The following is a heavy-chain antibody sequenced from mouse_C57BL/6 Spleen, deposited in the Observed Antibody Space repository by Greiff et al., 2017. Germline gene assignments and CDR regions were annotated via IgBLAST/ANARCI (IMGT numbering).Heavy chain of an antibody. V-gene: IGHV1-82*01. Sequence: LVKPGASVKISCTASGYAFSSSWLNWLKQRPGKGLEWIGRIFPGDGDTNYNGKFKGKATLTADKSARTAYRQLSSLSSEDSAVYFCAGATGGFAYWGQGTLVTVSA. J-gene: IGHJ3*01. CDR1: GYAFSSSW. CDR2: IFPGDGDT. CDR3: AGATGGFAY. D-gene: IGHD1-1*02.